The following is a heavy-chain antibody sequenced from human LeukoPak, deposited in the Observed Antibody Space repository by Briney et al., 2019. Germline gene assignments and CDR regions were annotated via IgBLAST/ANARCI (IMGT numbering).Heavy chain of an antibody. CDR2: IYDSGST. Sequence: SETLSLTCTVSGGSIRSSYYYWGWIRQPPGKGLEWIGSIYDSGSTYYNPSLKSRVTTSVEKSKNQFSLKLSSVTAADTAVYYCASEGLDTATPAYWGQGTLVTVSS. J-gene: IGHJ4*02. CDR1: GGSIRSSYYY. CDR3: ASEGLDTATPAY. V-gene: IGHV4-39*07. D-gene: IGHD5-18*01.